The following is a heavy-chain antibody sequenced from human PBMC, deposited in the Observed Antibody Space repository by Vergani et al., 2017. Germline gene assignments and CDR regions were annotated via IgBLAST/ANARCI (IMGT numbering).Heavy chain of an antibody. CDR2: INHSGST. Sequence: QVQLQQWGAGLLKPSETLSLTCAVYGGSFSGYYWSWIRQPPGKGLEWIGGINHSGSTNYNPSLQSPVTISVDTSKNQFSLKLTSVAAADTAVYYCARKYDSSVYYGTIVYWGQGTLVTVSS. CDR3: ARKYDSSVYYGTIVY. D-gene: IGHD3-22*01. V-gene: IGHV4-34*01. CDR1: GGSFSGYY. J-gene: IGHJ4*02.